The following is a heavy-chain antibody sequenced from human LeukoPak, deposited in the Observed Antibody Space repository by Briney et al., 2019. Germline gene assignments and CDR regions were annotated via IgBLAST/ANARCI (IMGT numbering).Heavy chain of an antibody. CDR2: IYYSGST. J-gene: IGHJ3*02. CDR3: ARDLGVMVRAFDI. V-gene: IGHV4-59*01. Sequence: SETLSLTCTVSGGSISSYYWSWIRQPPGKRLEWVGYIYYSGSTSYNPSLKSRVTISVDTSKNQISLKLSSVTAADTAVYYCARDLGVMVRAFDIWGQGTMVTVSS. D-gene: IGHD5-18*01. CDR1: GGSISSYY.